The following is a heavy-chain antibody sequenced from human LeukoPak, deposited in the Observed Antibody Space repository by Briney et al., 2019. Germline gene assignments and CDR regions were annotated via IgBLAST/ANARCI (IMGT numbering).Heavy chain of an antibody. CDR2: IGGSSDTT. D-gene: IGHD5-24*01. V-gene: IGHV3-23*01. CDR3: ALEMATMRFDY. Sequence: GGSLRLSCAASGFMFSSYAMGWVRQAPGKGLEWVSVIGGSSDTTYYATSVKGRFTISRDNSKNTLYLQMNSLRAEDTAVYYCALEMATMRFDYWGQGTLVTVSS. CDR1: GFMFSSYA. J-gene: IGHJ4*02.